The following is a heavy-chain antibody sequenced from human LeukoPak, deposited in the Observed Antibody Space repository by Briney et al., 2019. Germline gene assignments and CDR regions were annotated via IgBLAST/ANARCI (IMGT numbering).Heavy chain of an antibody. Sequence: GGSLRLSCAASGFTLSSYWMSWVRQAPGKGLEWVANIKQDGSEKYYVDSVKGRFTISRDNARNSLYLQMNSLRAEDTAVYYCARRKGYFDYWGQGTLVTVSS. J-gene: IGHJ4*02. CDR1: GFTLSSYW. CDR2: IKQDGSEK. CDR3: ARRKGYFDY. V-gene: IGHV3-7*01.